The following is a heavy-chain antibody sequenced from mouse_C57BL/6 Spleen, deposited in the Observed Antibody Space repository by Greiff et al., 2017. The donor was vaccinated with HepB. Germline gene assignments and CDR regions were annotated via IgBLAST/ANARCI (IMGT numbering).Heavy chain of an antibody. D-gene: IGHD2-3*01. CDR1: GFTFSDYY. V-gene: IGHV5-16*01. CDR3: ARAQIYDVYSAPWYFDV. CDR2: INYDGSST. Sequence: EVKLVESEGGLVQPGSSMKLSCTASGFTFSDYYMAWVRQVPEKGLEWVANINYDGSSTYYLDSLKSRFIISRDNAKNILYLQMSSLKSEDTATYYCARAQIYDVYSAPWYFDVWGTGTSVTVSS. J-gene: IGHJ1*03.